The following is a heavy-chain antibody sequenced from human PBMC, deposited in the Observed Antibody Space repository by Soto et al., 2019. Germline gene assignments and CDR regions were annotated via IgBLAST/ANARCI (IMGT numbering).Heavy chain of an antibody. V-gene: IGHV3-30-3*01. CDR1: GFTFSSYA. D-gene: IGHD3-3*01. J-gene: IGHJ6*02. CDR2: ISYDGSNK. CDR3: ARAYYDFWSGPDYYYYGMDV. Sequence: PGGSLRLSCAASGFTFSSYAMHWVRQAPGKGLEWVAVISYDGSNKYYADSVKGRFTISRDNSKNTLYLQMNSLRAEDTAVYYCARAYYDFWSGPDYYYYGMDVWGQGTTVTVSS.